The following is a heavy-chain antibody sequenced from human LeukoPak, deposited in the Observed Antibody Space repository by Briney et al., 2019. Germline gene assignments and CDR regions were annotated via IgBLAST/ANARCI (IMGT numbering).Heavy chain of an antibody. CDR2: VRYDGSEK. D-gene: IGHD4-17*01. CDR3: AKGLVTTAADY. J-gene: IGHJ4*02. Sequence: GGSLRLSCAASGFIFSSYGMHWVRQAPGKGMEWLAFVRYDGSEKSYADSVKGRFTISRDNSKKTLYLQMNSLRAEDTAVYYCAKGLVTTAADYWGRGTLVTVAS. CDR1: GFIFSSYG. V-gene: IGHV3-30*02.